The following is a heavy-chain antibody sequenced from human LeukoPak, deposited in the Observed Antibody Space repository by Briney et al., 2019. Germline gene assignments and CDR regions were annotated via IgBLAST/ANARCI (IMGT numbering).Heavy chain of an antibody. V-gene: IGHV1-2*02. CDR2: INPDSGDT. CDR3: ARKACYGVCHYFDF. CDR1: GYSITGYY. D-gene: IGHD2-8*01. J-gene: IGHJ4*02. Sequence: ASVKVSCKASGYSITGYYMHWVRQAPGQGLEWMGWINPDSGDTKYAQKFQGRVTMTRDTSISTAYMELTTLRSDDTAVYYCARKACYGVCHYFDFWGPGTLVTVSS.